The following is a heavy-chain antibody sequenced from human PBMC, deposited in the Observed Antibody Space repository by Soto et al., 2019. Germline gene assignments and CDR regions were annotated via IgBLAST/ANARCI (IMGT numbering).Heavy chain of an antibody. CDR3: ARQLERGGGYYYGMDV. J-gene: IGHJ6*02. D-gene: IGHD1-1*01. CDR2: ISSSSSYI. V-gene: IGHV3-21*01. Sequence: PGGSLRLSCAASGFTFSSYAMSWVRQAPGKGLEWVSSISSSSSYIYYADSVKGRFTISRDNAKNSLYLQMNSLRAEDTAVYYCARQLERGGGYYYGMDVWGQGTTVTVSS. CDR1: GFTFSSYA.